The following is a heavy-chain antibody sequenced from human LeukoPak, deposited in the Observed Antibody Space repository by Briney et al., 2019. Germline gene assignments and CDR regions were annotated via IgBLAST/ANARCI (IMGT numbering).Heavy chain of an antibody. CDR2: IIPIFGTA. V-gene: IGHV1-69*05. CDR3: ARGGFATGPTTVTTLDY. J-gene: IGHJ4*02. Sequence: SVKVSCKASGGTFSSYAISWVRQAPGQGLEWMGGIIPIFGTANYAQKFQGRVTITTDESTSTAYMELSSLRSEDTAVYYCARGGFATGPTTVTTLDYWGQGTLVTVSS. CDR1: GGTFSSYA. D-gene: IGHD4-17*01.